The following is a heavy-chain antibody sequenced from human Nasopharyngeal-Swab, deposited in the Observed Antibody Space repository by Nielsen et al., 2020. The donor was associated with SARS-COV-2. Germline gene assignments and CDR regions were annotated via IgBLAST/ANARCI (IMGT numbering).Heavy chain of an antibody. CDR3: ARSRGRDGYNYALDI. CDR2: IYSGGST. Sequence: VRQAPGKGLEWVSVIYSGGSTYYADSVKGRFTISRDNSKNTLYLQMNSLRAEDTAVYYCARSRGRDGYNYALDIWGQGTMVTVSS. V-gene: IGHV3-53*01. J-gene: IGHJ3*02. D-gene: IGHD5-24*01.